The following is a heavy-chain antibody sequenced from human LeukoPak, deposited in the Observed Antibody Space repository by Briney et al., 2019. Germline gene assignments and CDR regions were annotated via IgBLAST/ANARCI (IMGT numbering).Heavy chain of an antibody. CDR1: GFTFSNAW. CDR2: IKSKTDGGTT. Sequence: GGSLRLSCAASGFTFSNAWMSWVRQAPGKGLEWVGRIKSKTDGGTTDYAAPVKGRFTISRDDSKNTLYLQMNSLKTEDTAVYYCTTGGQTIFGEEWFDPWGQGTLVTVSS. D-gene: IGHD3-10*01. V-gene: IGHV3-15*01. J-gene: IGHJ5*02. CDR3: TTGGQTIFGEEWFDP.